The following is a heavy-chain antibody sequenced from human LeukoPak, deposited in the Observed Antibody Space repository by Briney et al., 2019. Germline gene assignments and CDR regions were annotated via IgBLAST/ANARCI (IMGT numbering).Heavy chain of an antibody. D-gene: IGHD2-8*01. Sequence: PGGSLRLSCAASGFTFSSYAMHWVRQAPGKGLEWVAVISYDGSNKYYADSVKGRFTISRDNSKNTLYLQMNSLRAEDTAVYYCARDLEVGLAMLSPLWFDYRGQGTLVTVSS. CDR1: GFTFSSYA. CDR3: ARDLEVGLAMLSPLWFDY. CDR2: ISYDGSNK. V-gene: IGHV3-30-3*01. J-gene: IGHJ4*02.